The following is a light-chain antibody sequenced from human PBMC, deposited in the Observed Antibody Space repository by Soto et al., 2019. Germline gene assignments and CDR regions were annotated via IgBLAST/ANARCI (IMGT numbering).Light chain of an antibody. CDR3: QQYKSWPPIT. Sequence: DIVLTQSPGTLSLSPGERATLYCRASQSVSSNYLAWYQQKPGQAPRLLIYGASTRATGIPDRFSGSGSGTDFTLTISRLEPEDSAVYYCQQYKSWPPITFGQGTRLE. CDR1: QSVSSNY. J-gene: IGKJ5*01. V-gene: IGKV3-20*01. CDR2: GAS.